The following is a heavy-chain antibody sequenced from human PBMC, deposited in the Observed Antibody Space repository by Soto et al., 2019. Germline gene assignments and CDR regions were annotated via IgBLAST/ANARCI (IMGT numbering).Heavy chain of an antibody. Sequence: SETLSLTCTVSGGSISGNYWTWIRQPPGKGLEWIGYIYYSGSTNYNPSLKSRVTISIDTSKNQFSLKLSSVTAADTAVYYCAKVNSSGWYFDAFDIWGQGTMVTVSS. J-gene: IGHJ3*02. CDR3: AKVNSSGWYFDAFDI. D-gene: IGHD6-19*01. CDR2: IYYSGST. V-gene: IGHV4-59*08. CDR1: GGSISGNY.